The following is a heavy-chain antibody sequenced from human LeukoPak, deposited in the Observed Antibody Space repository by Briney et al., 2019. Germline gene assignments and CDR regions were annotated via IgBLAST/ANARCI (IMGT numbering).Heavy chain of an antibody. D-gene: IGHD2-2*01. V-gene: IGHV3-23*01. J-gene: IGHJ4*02. CDR1: GFTFSSYG. Sequence: GGSLRLSCAVSGFTFSSYGMTWVRQAPGKGLEWVSAISGSGGNTYYADSVKGRLTISRDNSKNTLYLQLNSLRSEDTAVYYCAKVKGSEGYCSITSCLADYWGQGTLVTVSS. CDR3: AKVKGSEGYCSITSCLADY. CDR2: ISGSGGNT.